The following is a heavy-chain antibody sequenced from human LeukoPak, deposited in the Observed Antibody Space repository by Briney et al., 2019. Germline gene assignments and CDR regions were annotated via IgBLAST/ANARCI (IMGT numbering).Heavy chain of an antibody. CDR1: GYTFTGYY. V-gene: IGHV1-2*02. CDR2: INPNSGGT. Sequence: ASVKVSCKASGYTFTGYYMHWVRQAPGQGLEWMGWINPNSGGTNYAQKFQGRVTMTRDTSISTAYMELSRLRSDDTAVYYCARDRPSYSWNYERDAFDIWGQGTMVTVSS. D-gene: IGHD1-7*01. CDR3: ARDRPSYSWNYERDAFDI. J-gene: IGHJ3*02.